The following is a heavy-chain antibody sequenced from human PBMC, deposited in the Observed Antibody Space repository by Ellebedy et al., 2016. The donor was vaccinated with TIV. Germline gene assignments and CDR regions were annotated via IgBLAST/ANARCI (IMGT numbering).Heavy chain of an antibody. CDR2: IYSGGST. Sequence: GESLKISCAASGFTVSSNYMSWVRQAPGKGLEWVSVIYSGGSTYYADSVKGRFTISRHNSKNTLYLQMNSLRAEDTAVYYCARDKVDSGSYLGGNYYYYGMDVWGQGTTVTVSS. V-gene: IGHV3-53*04. CDR3: ARDKVDSGSYLGGNYYYYGMDV. CDR1: GFTVSSNY. J-gene: IGHJ6*02. D-gene: IGHD1-26*01.